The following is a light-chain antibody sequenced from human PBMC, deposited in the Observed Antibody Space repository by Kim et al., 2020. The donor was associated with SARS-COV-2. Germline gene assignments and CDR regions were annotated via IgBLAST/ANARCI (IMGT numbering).Light chain of an antibody. CDR1: LGVNTY. V-gene: IGKV1-17*03. J-gene: IGKJ4*01. Sequence: ASVGDRVTITCRASLGVNTYVAWFQQKPGKVPQRLIYSASSLQSGVPSRFSGSGFGTEFTLTISSLQAEDFATYYCLQHHTYPITFGGGTKVEIK. CDR2: SAS. CDR3: LQHHTYPIT.